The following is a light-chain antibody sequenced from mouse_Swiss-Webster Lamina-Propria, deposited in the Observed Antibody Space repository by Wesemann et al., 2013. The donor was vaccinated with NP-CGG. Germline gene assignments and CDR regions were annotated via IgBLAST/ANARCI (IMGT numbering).Light chain of an antibody. V-gene: IGKV6-15*01. Sequence: DIVMTQSHKFMSTSVGDRVSITCKASQDVSTAVAWYQQKPGQSPKLLIYSASYRYSGVPDRFTGSGSGTDFTLTISNVQSEDLAEYFCQQYNSYPLTFGAWDQAGAET. CDR3: QQYNSYPLT. CDR2: SAS. J-gene: IGKJ5*01. CDR1: QDVSTA.